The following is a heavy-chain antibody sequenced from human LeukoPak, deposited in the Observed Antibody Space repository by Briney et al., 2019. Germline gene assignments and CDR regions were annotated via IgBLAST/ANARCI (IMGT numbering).Heavy chain of an antibody. CDR1: GFAFNSYA. J-gene: IGHJ6*04. V-gene: IGHV3-23*01. CDR3: ARDSYCSSTSCEYYYGMDV. D-gene: IGHD2-2*01. Sequence: PGGSLRLSCVASGFAFNSYAINWVRQAPGKGLEWVSSISTSGGSTYYADSVRDRFTISRDNSKSTLYLQMNSLRAEDTAVYYCARDSYCSSTSCEYYYGMDVWGKGTTVTVSS. CDR2: ISTSGGST.